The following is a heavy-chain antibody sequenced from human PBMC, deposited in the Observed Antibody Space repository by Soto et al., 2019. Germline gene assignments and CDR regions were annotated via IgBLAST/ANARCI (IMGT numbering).Heavy chain of an antibody. J-gene: IGHJ4*02. CDR1: GGSMSTHY. D-gene: IGHD6-13*01. CDR3: AGSYGNSWYAY. CDR2: SHSSGYS. Sequence: SETLSLTCAVSGGSMSTHYWSWIRQPPGKGLEWIGYSHSSGYSHYNPSLKSRVTISVDTSNNQISLKVTSVTAADTAMYYCAGSYGNSWYAYWGQGSLVTVSS. V-gene: IGHV4-59*11.